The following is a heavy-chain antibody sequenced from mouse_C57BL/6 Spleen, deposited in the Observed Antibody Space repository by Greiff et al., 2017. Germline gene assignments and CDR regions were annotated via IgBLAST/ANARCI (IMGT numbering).Heavy chain of an antibody. J-gene: IGHJ4*01. D-gene: IGHD2-4*01. CDR3: ARYDYLWDMDD. CDR1: GYAFSSSR. Sequence: QVQLKESGPELVKPGASVKISCKASGYAFSSSRMNWVKQRPGKGLEWIGRFHPGNGDTNYNGKFKGKATLTADKSSSTAYMRLSSLTSEDSAVYFCARYDYLWDMDDWGKGTSVTVSS. V-gene: IGHV1-82*01. CDR2: FHPGNGDT.